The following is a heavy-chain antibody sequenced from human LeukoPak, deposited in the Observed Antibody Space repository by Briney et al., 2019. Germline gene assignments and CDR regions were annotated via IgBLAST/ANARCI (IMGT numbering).Heavy chain of an antibody. J-gene: IGHJ6*02. V-gene: IGHV3-21*01. CDR1: GFTFSSYS. Sequence: GGSLRLSCAASGFTFSSYSMNWVRQAPGKGLEWVSSISSSSSYIYYADSVKGRFTISRDNAKNSLYLQMNSLRAEDTDVYYCARNYQLEDMDVWGQGTTVTVSS. CDR2: ISSSSSYI. D-gene: IGHD2-2*01. CDR3: ARNYQLEDMDV.